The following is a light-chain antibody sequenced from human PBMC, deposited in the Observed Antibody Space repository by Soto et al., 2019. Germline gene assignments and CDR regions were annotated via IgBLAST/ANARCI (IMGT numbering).Light chain of an antibody. V-gene: IGLV2-23*02. CDR1: SSDVGLFNL. CDR2: EVN. Sequence: QSAPIQPASVSASPGQSITISCTGTSSDVGLFNLVSWYQHYPDKAPKLILYEVNKWHSGISHRFSGSKAGNTASLTISGRQADTAAGYYCCTYAGSRTWVFGVWNKMTVI. J-gene: IGLJ3*02. CDR3: CTYAGSRTWV.